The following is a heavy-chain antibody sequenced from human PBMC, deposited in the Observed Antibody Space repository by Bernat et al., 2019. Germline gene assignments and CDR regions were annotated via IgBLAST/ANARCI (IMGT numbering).Heavy chain of an antibody. D-gene: IGHD5-18*01. Sequence: EVQLVESGGGLVQPGGSLRPSCAASGFTFSSYWMHWVRQAPGKGLVWVSRINSDGSSTSYADSVKGRFTISRDNAKNTLYLQMNSLRAEDTAVYYCARDGYSYGYFWFDPWGQGTLVTVSS. CDR1: GFTFSSYW. CDR2: INSDGSST. J-gene: IGHJ5*02. V-gene: IGHV3-74*01. CDR3: ARDGYSYGYFWFDP.